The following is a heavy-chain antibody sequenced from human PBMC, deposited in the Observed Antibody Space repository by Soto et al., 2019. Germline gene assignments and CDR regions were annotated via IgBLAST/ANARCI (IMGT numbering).Heavy chain of an antibody. D-gene: IGHD4-4*01. J-gene: IGHJ6*02. CDR1: GGTFSSYA. V-gene: IGHV1-69*13. CDR3: ARYDYSNYGSDYYYYGMDV. CDR2: IIPIFGTA. Sequence: GASVKVSCKASGGTFSSYAISWVRQAPGQGLEWMGGIIPIFGTANYAQKFQGRVTITADESTSTAYMELSSLRSEDTAVYYCARYDYSNYGSDYYYYGMDVWGQGTTVTVSS.